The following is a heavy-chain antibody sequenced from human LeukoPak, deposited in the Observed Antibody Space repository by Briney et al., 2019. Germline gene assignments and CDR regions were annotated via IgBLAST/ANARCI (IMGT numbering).Heavy chain of an antibody. CDR1: GYTFTSYD. D-gene: IGHD4-17*01. V-gene: IGHV1-18*01. J-gene: IGHJ6*02. Sequence: ASVKVSCKASGYTFTSYDINWVRQATGQGPEWMGWISAYNGDTNYAQNFQGRVTMTRDTSTSTAYMELSSLRSEDTAVYYCASGIYGDYYYGMDVWGQGTTVTVSS. CDR2: ISAYNGDT. CDR3: ASGIYGDYYYGMDV.